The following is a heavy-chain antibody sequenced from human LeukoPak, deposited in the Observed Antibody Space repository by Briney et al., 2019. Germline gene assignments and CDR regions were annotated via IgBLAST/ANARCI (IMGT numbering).Heavy chain of an antibody. V-gene: IGHV1-24*01. CDR1: GYTLTELS. D-gene: IGHD6-19*01. CDR3: ATSGIAVAGTPFDY. J-gene: IGHJ4*02. Sequence: ASVKVSCKVSGYTLTELSMHWVRQAPGKGLEWMGGFDPEDGETIYAQKFQGRVTMTEDTSTDTAYMELSSLRSEDTAVYYCATSGIAVAGTPFDYWGQGTLVTVSS. CDR2: FDPEDGET.